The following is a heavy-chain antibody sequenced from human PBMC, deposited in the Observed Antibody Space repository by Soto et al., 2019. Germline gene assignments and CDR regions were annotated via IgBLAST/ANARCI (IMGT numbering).Heavy chain of an antibody. V-gene: IGHV3-9*01. CDR2: ISWNSGTI. CDR1: GFTFDDYA. J-gene: IGHJ6*02. D-gene: IGHD6-13*01. CDR3: AKDMRGGSSSSRYYYGLDV. Sequence: EVQLVESGGGLVQPGRSLRLSCAASGFTFDDYAMHWVRQAPGKGLEWVSGISWNSGTIVYADSVKGRFTISRDNAMNXLXPQMNSLRGEDTALYYCAKDMRGGSSSSRYYYGLDVWGQGTTVTVSS.